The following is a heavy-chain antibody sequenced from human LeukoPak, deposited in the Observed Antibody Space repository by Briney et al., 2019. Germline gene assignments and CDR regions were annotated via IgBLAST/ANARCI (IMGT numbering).Heavy chain of an antibody. V-gene: IGHV1-24*01. D-gene: IGHD3-10*01. Sequence: ASVKVSCKVSGYTLGELSMHWVRQAPAKGLEWMGGFDPEDGETIYAQKFQGRVTMTEDSSRDIAYMELSSLRSEDTAVYYCAAKSGAFDYWGQGTQVTVSS. CDR2: FDPEDGET. J-gene: IGHJ4*02. CDR3: AAKSGAFDY. CDR1: GYTLGELS.